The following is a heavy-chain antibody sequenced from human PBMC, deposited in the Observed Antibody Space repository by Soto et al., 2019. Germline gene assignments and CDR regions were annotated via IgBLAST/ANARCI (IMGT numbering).Heavy chain of an antibody. Sequence: TSETLSLTCTVSGGSISSYYWSWIRQPPGKGLEWIGYIYYSGSTNYNPSLKSRVTISVDTSKKQFSLKLSSVTAEDTAVYYCARLKGLGVVISWYMDVWGKGTTVTVSS. V-gene: IGHV4-59*08. J-gene: IGHJ6*03. CDR3: ARLKGLGVVISWYMDV. D-gene: IGHD3-3*01. CDR1: GGSISSYY. CDR2: IYYSGST.